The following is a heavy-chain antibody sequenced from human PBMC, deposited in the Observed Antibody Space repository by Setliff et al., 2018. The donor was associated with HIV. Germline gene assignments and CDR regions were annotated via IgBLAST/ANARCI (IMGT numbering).Heavy chain of an antibody. J-gene: IGHJ4*02. CDR3: GSDFSGWYYFDM. V-gene: IGHV1-69*13. CDR1: GGTFSVYG. CDR2: IITMFGTV. D-gene: IGHD6-19*01. Sequence: SVKVSCKASGGTFSVYGVSWLRQAPGQGLEWVGGIITMFGTVKYAQKFQGRVRITADEVTNIAYMDLSGLRYEDTAVYYCGSDFSGWYYFDMWGQETLVTVSS.